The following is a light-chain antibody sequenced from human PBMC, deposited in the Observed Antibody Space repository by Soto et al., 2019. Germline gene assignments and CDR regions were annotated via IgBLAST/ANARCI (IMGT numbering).Light chain of an antibody. V-gene: IGKV3-11*01. CDR2: DAS. CDR1: QSVSSF. J-gene: IGKJ1*01. CDR3: QQRSTWT. Sequence: DIVLTQSPATLSLSPGERATLSCRASQSVSSFLAWYQQKPGQGPRLLIHDASKRATDIPARFSGGGSGTDFTLTISSLEPEDFAVYFCQQRSTWTFGQGTKVEI.